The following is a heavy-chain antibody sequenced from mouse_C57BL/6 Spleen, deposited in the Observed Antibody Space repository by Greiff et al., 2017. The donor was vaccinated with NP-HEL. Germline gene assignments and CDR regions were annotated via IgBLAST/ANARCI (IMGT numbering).Heavy chain of an antibody. CDR1: GYTFTDYE. Sequence: VQLQQSGAELVRPGASVTLSCKASGYTFTDYEMHWVKQTPVHGLEWIGAIDPETGGTAYTQKFKGKAILTADKSSSTAYMELRSLTSEDSAVYYCTDITTEEYFEYWGQGTTLTVSS. D-gene: IGHD1-1*01. CDR2: IDPETGGT. V-gene: IGHV1-15*01. J-gene: IGHJ2*01. CDR3: TDITTEEYFEY.